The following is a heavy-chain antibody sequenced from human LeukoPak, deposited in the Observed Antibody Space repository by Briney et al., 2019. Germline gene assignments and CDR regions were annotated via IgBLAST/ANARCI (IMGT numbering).Heavy chain of an antibody. V-gene: IGHV3-23*01. J-gene: IGHJ4*02. Sequence: GGSLRLSCAASGFTFSSYAMSWVRQAPGKGLEWVSAISGSGGSTYYADSVKGRFTISRDNSKNTLYLQMNSLRAEDTAVYYCAKDGEGFLEWSPPLGYWGQGTPVTVSS. CDR3: AKDGEGFLEWSPPLGY. CDR2: ISGSGGST. CDR1: GFTFSSYA. D-gene: IGHD3-3*01.